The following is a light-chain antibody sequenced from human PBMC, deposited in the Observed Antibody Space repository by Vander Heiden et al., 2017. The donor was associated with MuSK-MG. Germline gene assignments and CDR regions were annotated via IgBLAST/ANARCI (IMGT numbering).Light chain of an antibody. CDR3: QLDNSYSQNT. V-gene: IGKV1-5*03. CDR1: QSISSW. Sequence: DIQMTQSPSTLSASVGDRVTITCRASQSISSWLAWYQQKPGKAPKLLIYKASSLESGVPSRFSGSRYGTEFTLTISSRQPDDFAPYYCQLDNSYSQNTFGGGTKLEIK. J-gene: IGKJ4*01. CDR2: KAS.